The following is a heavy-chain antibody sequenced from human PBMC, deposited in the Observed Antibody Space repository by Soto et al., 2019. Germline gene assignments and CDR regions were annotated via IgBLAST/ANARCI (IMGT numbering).Heavy chain of an antibody. CDR1: GFTFSSYW. Sequence: PGGSLRLSCAASGFTFSSYWMHWVRQAPGKGLVWVSRINSDGSSTSYADSVKGRFTISRDNAENTLYLQMNSLRAEDTAVYYCARANNWNRPGHWFDPWGQGTLVTVSS. J-gene: IGHJ5*02. D-gene: IGHD1-20*01. CDR2: INSDGSST. V-gene: IGHV3-74*01. CDR3: ARANNWNRPGHWFDP.